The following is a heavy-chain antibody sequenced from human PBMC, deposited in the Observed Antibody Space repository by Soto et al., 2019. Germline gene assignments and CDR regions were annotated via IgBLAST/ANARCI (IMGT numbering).Heavy chain of an antibody. Sequence: QVQLVESGGGAVQPGRSLRLSCTASAFTLGSYGMHWVRQAPGKGLEWVAVISHDGGNKYYADSVRGRFTISRDNSKNMIYLQMNSLRAEDTAVYYCAKDPASAAGTFFDYYYYMDVWGKGTTVTVSS. CDR2: ISHDGGNK. CDR1: AFTLGSYG. CDR3: AKDPASAAGTFFDYYYYMDV. J-gene: IGHJ6*03. V-gene: IGHV3-30*18. D-gene: IGHD6-13*01.